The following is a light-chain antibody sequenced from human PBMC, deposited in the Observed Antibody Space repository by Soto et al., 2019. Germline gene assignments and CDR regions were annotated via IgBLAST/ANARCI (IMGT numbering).Light chain of an antibody. CDR2: EVR. V-gene: IGLV2-14*01. J-gene: IGLJ2*01. CDR3: SSYTSKSSLK. Sequence: QSALTQPASVSGSPGQSITISCAGTMRDVGAYNLVSWYQQHPGRAPQLIIYEVRNRPSGISFRFSGSKSGNTASLTISGLQAEDEADYYCSSYTSKSSLKFGGGTQLTVL. CDR1: MRDVGAYNL.